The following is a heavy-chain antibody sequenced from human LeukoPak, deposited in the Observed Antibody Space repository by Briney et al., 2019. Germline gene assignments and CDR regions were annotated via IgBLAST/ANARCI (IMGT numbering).Heavy chain of an antibody. V-gene: IGHV3-7*01. CDR3: ARTGVKFYGSGSSPH. CDR2: IKQDGSEK. D-gene: IGHD3-10*01. CDR1: GGSFSGYY. J-gene: IGHJ4*02. Sequence: ETLSLTCAVYGGSFSGYYWSWIRQPPGKGLEWVANIKQDGSEKYYVDSVKGRFTISRDNARNSLYLQMNSLRAEDTAVYYCARTGVKFYGSGSSPHWGQGTLVTVSS.